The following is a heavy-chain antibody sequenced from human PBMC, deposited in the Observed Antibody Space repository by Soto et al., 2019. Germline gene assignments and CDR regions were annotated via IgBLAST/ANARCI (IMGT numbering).Heavy chain of an antibody. D-gene: IGHD3-22*01. CDR1: GFSLSTSGVG. CDR2: IYWDDDK. CDR3: PHRRHYCDSGI. Sequence: QITLKESGPTLVKPTQTLTLTCTFSGFSLSTSGVGVGWIRQPPGKALEWLALIYWDDDKRYSPSLKSRLTIHNDPYKIHVVLTSVNMDPGDTAPYYGPHRRHYCDSGIWGQGTMVTVSS. V-gene: IGHV2-5*02. J-gene: IGHJ3*02.